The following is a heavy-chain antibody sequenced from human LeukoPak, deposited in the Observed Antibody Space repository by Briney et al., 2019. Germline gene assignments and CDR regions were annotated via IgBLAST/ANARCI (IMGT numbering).Heavy chain of an antibody. CDR1: GYTFTGYY. CDR3: ARDSYYDSSGYYSSEYFQH. Sequence: GASVKVSCKASGYTFTGYYMHWVRQAPGQGLEWMGWINPHSGGTNYAQKFQGRVTMTRDTSISTAYMELSRLRSDDTAVYYCARDSYYDSSGYYSSEYFQHWGQGTLVTVSS. D-gene: IGHD3-22*01. J-gene: IGHJ1*01. V-gene: IGHV1-2*02. CDR2: INPHSGGT.